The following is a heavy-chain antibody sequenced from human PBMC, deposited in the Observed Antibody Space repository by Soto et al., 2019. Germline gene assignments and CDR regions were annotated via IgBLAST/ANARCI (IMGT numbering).Heavy chain of an antibody. CDR1: GYTFTSYD. CDR2: MNPNSGNT. J-gene: IGHJ3*02. D-gene: IGHD6-6*01. Sequence: ASVKVSCKASGYTFTSYDINWVRQATGQGLEWMGWMNPNSGNTGYAQEFQGRVTMTRNTSISTAYMELSSLRSEDTAVYYCASPIAAPDAFDIWGQGTSVTVSS. CDR3: ASPIAAPDAFDI. V-gene: IGHV1-8*01.